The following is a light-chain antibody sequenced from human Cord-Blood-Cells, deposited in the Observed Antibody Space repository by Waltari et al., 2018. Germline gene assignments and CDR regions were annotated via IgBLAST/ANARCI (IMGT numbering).Light chain of an antibody. CDR3: AAWDDSLSGL. CDR2: RNN. CDR1: SPNTRSNS. Sequence: QSVLTQPPSASGTPGQRVTILCSGSSPNTRSNSVYCYQQLPGPAPKLLIYRNNQRPSGVPDRFSGSKSGTSASLAISGLRSEDEADYYCAAWDDSLSGLFGGGTKLTVL. J-gene: IGLJ2*01. V-gene: IGLV1-47*01.